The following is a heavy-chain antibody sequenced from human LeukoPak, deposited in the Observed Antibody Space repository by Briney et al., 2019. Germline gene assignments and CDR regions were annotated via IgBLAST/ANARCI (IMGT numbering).Heavy chain of an antibody. CDR2: IKSKTDGGTT. Sequence: GGSLRLSCAASGFTFSNAWMSWVRQAPGKGLEWVGRIKSKTDGGTTDYAAPVKGRFTISRDDSKNTLYLQMNSLKTEDTAVYYCTTDYGGYSGYDLFVDYWGQGTLVTVSS. J-gene: IGHJ4*02. V-gene: IGHV3-15*01. D-gene: IGHD5-12*01. CDR1: GFTFSNAW. CDR3: TTDYGGYSGYDLFVDY.